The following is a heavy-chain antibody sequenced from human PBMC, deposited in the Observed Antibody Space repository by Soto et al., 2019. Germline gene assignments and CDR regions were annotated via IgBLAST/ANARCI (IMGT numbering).Heavy chain of an antibody. V-gene: IGHV3-21*01. D-gene: IGHD2-8*01. CDR1: GFTFSSYS. J-gene: IGHJ6*02. CDR3: ARGRLGVLMVYAIKPPYYYGMDV. Sequence: EVQLVESGGGLVKPGGSLRLSCAASGFTFSSYSMNWVRQAPGKGLEWVSSISSSSSYIYYADSVKGRFTISRDNAKNSLYLQMNSLRAEDTAVYYCARGRLGVLMVYAIKPPYYYGMDVWGQGTTVTVSS. CDR2: ISSSSSYI.